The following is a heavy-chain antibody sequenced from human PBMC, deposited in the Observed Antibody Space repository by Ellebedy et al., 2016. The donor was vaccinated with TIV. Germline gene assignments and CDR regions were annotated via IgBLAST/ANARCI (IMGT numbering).Heavy chain of an antibody. CDR2: LLHTGSP. CDR1: GGSIRGSGSY. J-gene: IGHJ6*02. V-gene: IGHV4-39*01. D-gene: IGHD1-26*01. CDR3: ARLEPAYYYAMDV. Sequence: MPSETLSLTCGVSGGSIRGSGSYWGWIRKPPGKGLEWIGSLLHTGSPYYKPSLESRVTMSIASSKNQFSLELRSVTAADTAVYYCARLEPAYYYAMDVWGQGTTVIVSS.